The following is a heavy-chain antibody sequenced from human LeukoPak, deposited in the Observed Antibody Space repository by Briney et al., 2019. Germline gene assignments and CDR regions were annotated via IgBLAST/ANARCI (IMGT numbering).Heavy chain of an antibody. CDR1: GFTFSDYY. CDR3: ARGRRGMVATCDS. Sequence: GGSLKLSCAASGFTFSDYYMSWIRQAPGKGLEWVSYISPSGDTIFYATSVKGRFIISRDNAKNSLYLQMNSLRAEDTALYYCARGRRGMVATCDSWGQGTLVTVSS. D-gene: IGHD5-12*01. J-gene: IGHJ4*02. V-gene: IGHV3-11*01. CDR2: ISPSGDTI.